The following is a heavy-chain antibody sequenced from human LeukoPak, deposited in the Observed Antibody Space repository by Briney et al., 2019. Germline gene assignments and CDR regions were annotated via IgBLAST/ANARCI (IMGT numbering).Heavy chain of an antibody. CDR3: ARPSVGEGDLSFHDAFNI. J-gene: IGHJ3*02. CDR2: IFYSGRT. Sequence: SETLSLTCTVSGGSISTYYWSWIRQPPGKGLEWIGYIFYSGRTNYNPSLKSRVTISVDTSKNQFSLRLSSVTAADTAVYYCARPSVGEGDLSFHDAFNIWGQGTMVTVSS. V-gene: IGHV4-59*12. CDR1: GGSISTYY. D-gene: IGHD3-16*02.